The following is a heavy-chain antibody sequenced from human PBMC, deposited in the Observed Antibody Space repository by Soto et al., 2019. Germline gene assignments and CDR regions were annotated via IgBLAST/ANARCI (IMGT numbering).Heavy chain of an antibody. CDR3: ARHGGVAVAVDAFDL. V-gene: IGHV3-20*04. Sequence: EVELVESGGGVVRPGGSLRLSCAASGFRFDDFGMSWVRQAPGKGLEWVSGITWNSGSTGYADSVKGRFRSARDNAKNSLDLQMDSLRAEATAFCYCARHGGVAVAVDAFDLWGQGTMVTVSS. J-gene: IGHJ3*01. CDR2: ITWNSGST. CDR1: GFRFDDFG. D-gene: IGHD6-19*01.